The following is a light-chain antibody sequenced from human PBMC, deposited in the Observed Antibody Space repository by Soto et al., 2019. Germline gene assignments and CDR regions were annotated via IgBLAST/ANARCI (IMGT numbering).Light chain of an antibody. CDR1: QSVSSY. J-gene: IGKJ2*01. Sequence: EIVLTQSPATLSLSPGERATLSCGASQSVSSYLAWYQQKPGQAPRLLIYDASNRAPGIPARFSGSGSGTDFTLTSSSLEPEDFAVYYCQQRSNWPTFGQGTKLEIK. CDR2: DAS. CDR3: QQRSNWPT. V-gene: IGKV3-11*01.